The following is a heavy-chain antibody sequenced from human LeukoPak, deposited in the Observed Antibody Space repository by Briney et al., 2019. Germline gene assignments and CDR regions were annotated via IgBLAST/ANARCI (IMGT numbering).Heavy chain of an antibody. CDR1: GHTFTSYG. D-gene: IGHD2-2*02. CDR2: ISGYNGKR. V-gene: IGHV1-18*01. CDR3: ARDFYEDCTSHCYTTSDY. Sequence: ASVKVSCKASGHTFTSYGISWVRQAPGQGLEWMGWISGYNGKRNYAQKLQGRVTMTTDTSTSTAYMELRSLRSDDTAVYYCARDFYEDCTSHCYTTSDYWGQGTLVTVSS. J-gene: IGHJ4*02.